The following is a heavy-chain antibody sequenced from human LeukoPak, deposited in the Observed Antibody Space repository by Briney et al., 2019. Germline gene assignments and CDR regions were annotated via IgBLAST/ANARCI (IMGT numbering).Heavy chain of an antibody. Sequence: PSETLSLTCAVYGGSFSGYYWSWIRQSPGKGLEWIGEINHSGSTNYNPSLKSRVTISVDTSKNQFSLKLSSVTAADTAVYYCARGIAAAPPDYWGQGTLVTVSS. CDR1: GGSFSGYY. J-gene: IGHJ4*02. D-gene: IGHD6-13*01. CDR3: ARGIAAAPPDY. V-gene: IGHV4-34*01. CDR2: INHSGST.